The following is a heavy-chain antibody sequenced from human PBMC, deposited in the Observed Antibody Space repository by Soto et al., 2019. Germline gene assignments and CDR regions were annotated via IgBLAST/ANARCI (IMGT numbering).Heavy chain of an antibody. D-gene: IGHD1-26*01. CDR2: LNAYNGNT. J-gene: IGHJ4*02. CDR3: AREGGGSPALDY. CDR1: GYPLTRYG. Sequence: VQLVQSGAEVKKPGASVKVSFKASGYPLTRYGITWVRQAPGQGLEWIGWLNAYNGNTKYAQKLQGRVTMTTDASTSTAYMGLRSLGADDTAVYCCAREGGGSPALDYWGQGALVIVGS. V-gene: IGHV1-18*01.